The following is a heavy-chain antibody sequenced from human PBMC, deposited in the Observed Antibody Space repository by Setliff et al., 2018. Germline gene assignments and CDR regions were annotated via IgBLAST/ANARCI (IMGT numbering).Heavy chain of an antibody. J-gene: IGHJ4*02. CDR3: ASENYYDSSGYDY. V-gene: IGHV1-69*05. D-gene: IGHD3-22*01. CDR1: GGTFSSYA. Sequence: GASVKVSCKASGGTFSSYAISWVRQAPGQGLEWMGGIIPIFGTANYAQKFQGRVTITTDESTSAAYMELSSLRSEDTAVYYCASENYYDSSGYDYWGQGTLVTVSS. CDR2: IIPIFGTA.